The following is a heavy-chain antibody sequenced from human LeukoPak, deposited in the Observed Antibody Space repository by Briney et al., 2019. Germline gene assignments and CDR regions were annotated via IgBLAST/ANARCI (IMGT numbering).Heavy chain of an antibody. CDR3: ARDLVVVAATIGYSFDI. J-gene: IGHJ3*02. Sequence: ASVKVSCKASGYTFTGYYMHWVRQAPGQGLEWMGIINPSGGSTSYAQKFQGRVTMTRDTSTSTVYMELSSLRSEDTAVYYCARDLVVVAATIGYSFDIWGQGTMVTVSS. D-gene: IGHD2-15*01. CDR2: INPSGGST. CDR1: GYTFTGYY. V-gene: IGHV1-46*01.